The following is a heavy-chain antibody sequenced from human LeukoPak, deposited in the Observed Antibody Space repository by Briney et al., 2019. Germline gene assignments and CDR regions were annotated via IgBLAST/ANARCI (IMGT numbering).Heavy chain of an antibody. V-gene: IGHV3-7*01. CDR2: IKQDGSEK. CDR1: GFTFSSYE. CDR3: ARDRTSAAVATQPVHYY. Sequence: GSLRLSCAASGFTFSSYEMNWVRQAPGKGLEWVANIKQDGSEKYYVDSVKGRFTISRDNAKNSLYLQMNSLRGEDTAVYYCARDRTSAAVATQPVHYYWGQGTLVTVSS. J-gene: IGHJ4*02. D-gene: IGHD5-12*01.